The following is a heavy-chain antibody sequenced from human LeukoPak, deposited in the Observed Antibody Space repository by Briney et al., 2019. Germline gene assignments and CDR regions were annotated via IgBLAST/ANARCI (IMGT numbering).Heavy chain of an antibody. J-gene: IGHJ4*02. D-gene: IGHD3-16*01. V-gene: IGHV4-59*01. CDR1: GGSISSYY. CDR2: IYYSGST. Sequence: PSETLSLTCTVSGGSISSYYWSWIRQPPGKGSEWIGYIYYSGSTNYNPSLKSRVTISVDTSKNQFSLKLSSVTAADTAVYYCARGGHGPYDYWGQGTLVTVSS. CDR3: ARGGHGPYDY.